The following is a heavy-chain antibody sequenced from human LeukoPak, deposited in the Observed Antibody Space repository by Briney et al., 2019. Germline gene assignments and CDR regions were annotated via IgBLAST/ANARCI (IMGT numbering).Heavy chain of an antibody. CDR3: ARVLLRYFDWFDFDY. Sequence: GGSLRLSCAASGFTFSSYAMHWVRQAAGKGLEWVAVISYDGSNKYYADSVKGRFTISRDNSKNTLYLQMNSLRAEDTAVYYCARVLLRYFDWFDFDYWGQGTLVTVSS. J-gene: IGHJ4*02. CDR2: ISYDGSNK. D-gene: IGHD3-9*01. CDR1: GFTFSSYA. V-gene: IGHV3-30-3*01.